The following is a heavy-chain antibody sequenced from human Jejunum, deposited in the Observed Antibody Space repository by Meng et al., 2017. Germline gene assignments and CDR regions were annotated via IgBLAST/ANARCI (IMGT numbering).Heavy chain of an antibody. D-gene: IGHD6-13*01. CDR3: AHRLAYSTNYNVGWFDP. CDR1: GFSLSTSGVG. V-gene: IGHV2-5*02. J-gene: IGHJ5*02. CDR2: IYWDDDK. Sequence: PLKESGPTLVKPPQTLTLTCTFSGFSLSTSGVGVGWIRQPPGKALECLALIYWDDDKRYNPSLKNRLTITKDTSKNQVVLTMTNMDPVDTATYYCAHRLAYSTNYNVGWFDPWGQGTLVTVSS.